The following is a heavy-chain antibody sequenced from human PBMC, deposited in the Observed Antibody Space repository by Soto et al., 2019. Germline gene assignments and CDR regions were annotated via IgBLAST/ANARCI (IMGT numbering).Heavy chain of an antibody. V-gene: IGHV6-1*01. D-gene: IGHD2-2*01. CDR1: GDIVSSNSAA. J-gene: IGHJ4*02. CDR2: TYWGSRWCG. CDR3: AKYTTTWVLDY. Sequence: PSQTLSLTCAISGDIVSSNSAAWNLIRHSPARGLEWLGRTYWGSRWCGDCAVSVGGRRSSKAGSSRNQFSLQLNSVTPADTAVYYCAKYTTTWVLDYWGQGTLVTVSS.